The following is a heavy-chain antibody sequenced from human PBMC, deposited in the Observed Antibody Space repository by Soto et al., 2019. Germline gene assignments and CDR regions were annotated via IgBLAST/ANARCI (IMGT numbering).Heavy chain of an antibody. J-gene: IGHJ4*02. CDR1: GGSVNSNNYY. V-gene: IGHV4-39*01. CDR2: IYNSATT. CDR3: GRVVIAASAHPDFDY. D-gene: IGHD2-15*01. Sequence: ETLSLTCTVSGGSVNSNNYYWGWIRQPPGKGLEWIGSIYNSATTYYNPSLKSRVTISVDTSKNLFSLNLSAVTAADTAMYYCGRVVIAASAHPDFDYWGQGTLVTVSS.